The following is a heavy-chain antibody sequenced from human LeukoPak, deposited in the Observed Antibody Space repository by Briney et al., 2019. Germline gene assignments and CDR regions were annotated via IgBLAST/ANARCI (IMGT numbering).Heavy chain of an antibody. CDR1: GFTFSSYS. CDR3: ARDGGMATADTEQFDY. Sequence: GESLRLSCTASGFTFSSYSMNWVRQAPVKGLEWVSSISSSSSYIYYADSVKGRFTISRDNAKNSLYLQMNSLRAEDTAVYYCARDGGMATADTEQFDYWGQGTLVTVSS. CDR2: ISSSSSYI. D-gene: IGHD5-24*01. V-gene: IGHV3-21*01. J-gene: IGHJ4*02.